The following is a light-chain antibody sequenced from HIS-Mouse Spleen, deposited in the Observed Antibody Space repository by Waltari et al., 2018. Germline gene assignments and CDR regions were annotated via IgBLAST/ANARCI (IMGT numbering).Light chain of an antibody. Sequence: NFMLTQPHSVSESPGKTVTISCTGSSGSIASNYVPWYQQRPGSAPPTVIYEDNQRPSGVPDRFSGSIDSSSNSASLTISGLKTEDEADYYCQSYDSSNSWVFGGGTKLTVL. CDR2: EDN. J-gene: IGLJ3*02. CDR1: SGSIASNY. CDR3: QSYDSSNSWV. V-gene: IGLV6-57*02.